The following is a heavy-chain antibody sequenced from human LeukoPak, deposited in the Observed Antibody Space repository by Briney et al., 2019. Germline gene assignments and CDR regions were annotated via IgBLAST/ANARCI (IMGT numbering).Heavy chain of an antibody. CDR2: INPNSGGT. D-gene: IGHD3-22*01. CDR1: GYTFTAYY. J-gene: IGHJ3*02. Sequence: GASVKVSCKASGYTFTAYYMHWVRQAPGQGLEWMGWINPNSGGTSYAQNFQDRVTMTRDTSIGAAYMELNRLTSDDTAVYYCARGYDKSSLGIWGQGTMVTVSS. CDR3: ARGYDKSSLGI. V-gene: IGHV1-2*02.